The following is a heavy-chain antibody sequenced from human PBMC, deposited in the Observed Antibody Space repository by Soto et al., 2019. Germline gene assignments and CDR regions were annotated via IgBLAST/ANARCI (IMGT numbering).Heavy chain of an antibody. D-gene: IGHD3-22*01. V-gene: IGHV3-23*01. CDR1: GFTFSSYA. CDR3: AKGYYYDSRGYYGTFDY. Sequence: LRLSCAASGFTFSSYAMSWVRQAPGKGLEWVSVISGSGGSKYYADSVKGRFTISRDSSKNTLYLQMNSLRVEDTAVFYCAKGYYYDSRGYYGTFDYWGQGTLVTVSS. CDR2: ISGSGGSK. J-gene: IGHJ4*02.